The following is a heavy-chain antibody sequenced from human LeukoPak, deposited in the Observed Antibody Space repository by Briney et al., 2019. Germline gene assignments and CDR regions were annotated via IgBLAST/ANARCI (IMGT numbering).Heavy chain of an antibody. CDR1: GGSISSYY. D-gene: IGHD2-15*01. CDR2: IYYSGST. V-gene: IGHV4-59*01. CDR3: ARLVVVAAYWFDP. J-gene: IGHJ5*02. Sequence: PSETLSLTCTVSGGSISSYYWSWIRQPPGKGLEWIGYIYYSGSTNCNPSLKSRVTISVDTSKNQFSLKLSSVTAADTAVYYCARLVVVAAYWFDPWGQGTLVTVSS.